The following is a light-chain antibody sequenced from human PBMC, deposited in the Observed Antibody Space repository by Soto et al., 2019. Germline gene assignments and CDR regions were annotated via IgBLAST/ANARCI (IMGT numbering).Light chain of an antibody. J-gene: IGKJ1*01. CDR1: QSVSNNY. CDR3: QQYGSSGT. V-gene: IGKV3-20*01. CDR2: GAS. Sequence: EIVMTQSPATLSVSPGERATLSCTASQSVSNNYLAWYQHKPGQAPRLLIHGASSRATGIPDRFSGSGSGTDFTLTISRLEPEDFAVYYCQQYGSSGTFGQGTKVDIK.